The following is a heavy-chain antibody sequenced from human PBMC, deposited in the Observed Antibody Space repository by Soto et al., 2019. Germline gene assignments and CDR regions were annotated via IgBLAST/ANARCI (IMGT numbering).Heavy chain of an antibody. CDR1: GGTFSSYA. CDR2: IIPIFGTA. V-gene: IGHV1-69*12. CDR3: ARDPYGDYSPSEYFQH. D-gene: IGHD4-17*01. J-gene: IGHJ1*01. Sequence: QVQLVQSGAEVKKPGSSVKVSCKASGGTFSSYAISWVRQAPGQGLEWVGGIIPIFGTANYAQKFQGRVTMPADEATSKAYMELGSLSSEDTAVHYCARDPYGDYSPSEYFQHWGQGTLVTVSS.